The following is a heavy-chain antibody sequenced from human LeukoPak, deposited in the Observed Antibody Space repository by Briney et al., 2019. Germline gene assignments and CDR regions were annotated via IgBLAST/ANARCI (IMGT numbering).Heavy chain of an antibody. V-gene: IGHV3-48*03. J-gene: IGHJ4*02. CDR2: ISSSGSTI. CDR3: ARGVVAGTGGY. Sequence: GGSLRLSCAASGFTFSSYEMNWVRQAPGKGLEWVSYISSSGSTIYYADSVKGRFTISRDNSKNTLYLQMNSLRAEDTAVYYWARGVVAGTGGYWGQGTLVTVSS. CDR1: GFTFSSYE. D-gene: IGHD2-15*01.